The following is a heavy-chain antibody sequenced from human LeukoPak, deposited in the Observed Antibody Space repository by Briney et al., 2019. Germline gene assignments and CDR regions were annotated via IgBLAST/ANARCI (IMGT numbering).Heavy chain of an antibody. D-gene: IGHD3-10*01. CDR2: IKSKTDGGTT. V-gene: IGHV3-15*01. CDR1: GFTFSNAW. J-gene: IGHJ4*02. CDR3: TTDLKVRGVIIAN. Sequence: GGSLRLSCAASGFTFSNAWMSWVRQAPGKGLEWVGRIKSKTDGGTTDYAAPVKGRFTISRDDSKNTLYLQINSLKTEDTAVYYCTTDLKVRGVIIANWGQGTLVTVSS.